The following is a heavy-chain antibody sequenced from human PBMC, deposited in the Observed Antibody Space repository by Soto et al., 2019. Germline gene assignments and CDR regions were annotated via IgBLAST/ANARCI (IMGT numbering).Heavy chain of an antibody. CDR2: IYYSGST. CDR3: VKGSLEMATVLPILDY. D-gene: IGHD3-16*02. Sequence: LLTLSHTRSVCDGSLTSGAHYRSMKHQPPGKGLEWIAYIYYSGSTYYNPSLKSRVTISVDTSKNQFSLKLSSVTAADTAVYYCVKGSLEMATVLPILDYWRQGTLVTVSS. CDR1: DGSLTSGAHY. V-gene: IGHV4-30-4*01. J-gene: IGHJ4*02.